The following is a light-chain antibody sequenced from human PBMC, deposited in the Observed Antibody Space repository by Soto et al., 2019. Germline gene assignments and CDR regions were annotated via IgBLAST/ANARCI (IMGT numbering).Light chain of an antibody. CDR3: SSYTTSRTWV. V-gene: IGLV2-14*01. J-gene: IGLJ3*02. CDR2: EVS. CDR1: SSDVGNYNY. Sequence: QSALTQPASVSGSPGQSITISCTGTSSDVGNYNYVSWYQHHPGKAPKLMIYEVSYRLSGVSVRFSGSKSGNTASLTISGLQAEDEANYYCSSYTTSRTWVFGGGTKLTVL.